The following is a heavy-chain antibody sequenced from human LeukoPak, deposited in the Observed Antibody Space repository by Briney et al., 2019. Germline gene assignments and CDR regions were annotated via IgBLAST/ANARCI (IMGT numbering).Heavy chain of an antibody. CDR2: ISYDGSNK. CDR3: AKGPAGGELYYYYYCMDV. V-gene: IGHV3-30*18. CDR1: GFTFSSYG. Sequence: GGSLRLSCAASGFTFSSYGMHWVRQAPGKGLEWVAVISYDGSNKYYADSVKGRFTISRDNSKNTLYLQMNSLRAEDTAVYYCAKGPAGGELYYYYYCMDVWGQGTTVTVSS. J-gene: IGHJ6*02. D-gene: IGHD1-7*01.